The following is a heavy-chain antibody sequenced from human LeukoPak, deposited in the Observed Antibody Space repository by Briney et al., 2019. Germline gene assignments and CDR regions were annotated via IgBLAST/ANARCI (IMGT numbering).Heavy chain of an antibody. D-gene: IGHD2-15*01. CDR3: AISSSYNYFDY. J-gene: IGHJ4*02. V-gene: IGHV3-48*01. Sequence: PGRSLRLSCTASGFTFSSYNINWVRQAPGKGLEWVSYISRGSTTIYYADSLKGRFTISRDNAKNSLYLEMNSLRAEDTAVYYCAISSSYNYFDYWGQGTLVTVSS. CDR2: ISRGSTTI. CDR1: GFTFSSYN.